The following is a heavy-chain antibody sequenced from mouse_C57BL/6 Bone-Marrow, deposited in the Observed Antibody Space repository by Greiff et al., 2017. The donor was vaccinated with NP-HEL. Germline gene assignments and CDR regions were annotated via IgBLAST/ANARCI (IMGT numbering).Heavy chain of an antibody. CDR3: ARSIYYDYAFAY. Sequence: QVQLQQPGAELVRPGTSVKLSCKASGYTFTSYWMHWVKQRPGQGLEWIGVIDPSDSYTNYNHKFKGKATLTVDTSSSTAYMQLSSLTSEDSAVYYFARSIYYDYAFAYWGQGTLVTVTA. J-gene: IGHJ3*01. D-gene: IGHD2-4*01. V-gene: IGHV1-59*01. CDR1: GYTFTSYW. CDR2: IDPSDSYT.